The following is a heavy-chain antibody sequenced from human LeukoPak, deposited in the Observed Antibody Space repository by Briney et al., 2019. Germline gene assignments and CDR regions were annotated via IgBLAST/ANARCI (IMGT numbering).Heavy chain of an antibody. V-gene: IGHV3-30*02. CDR1: GFTFINYG. Sequence: SGGSLRLSCAASGFTFINYGMHWVRQAPGKGLEWVAFIRSDGSIKFYEDSVKGRFTISRDNSKNTLYLQMNSVRAEDTAVYYCAKDEVTSTSQQRLAWYFDYWGQGTLVTVSS. J-gene: IGHJ4*02. CDR2: IRSDGSIK. D-gene: IGHD6-25*01. CDR3: AKDEVTSTSQQRLAWYFDY.